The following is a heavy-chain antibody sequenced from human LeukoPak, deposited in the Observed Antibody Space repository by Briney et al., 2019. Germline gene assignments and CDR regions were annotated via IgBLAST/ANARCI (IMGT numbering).Heavy chain of an antibody. V-gene: IGHV4-59*01. J-gene: IGHJ4*02. CDR2: IYNSGST. CDR1: GGSIGSYY. Sequence: SETLSLTCTVSGGSIGSYYWTWIRQPAGKGLEWIGYIYNSGSTNYNPSLKSRVTISVDTSKNQFSLKLSSVTAADTAVYYCARSRDGYNLDYWGQGTLVTVSS. D-gene: IGHD5-24*01. CDR3: ARSRDGYNLDY.